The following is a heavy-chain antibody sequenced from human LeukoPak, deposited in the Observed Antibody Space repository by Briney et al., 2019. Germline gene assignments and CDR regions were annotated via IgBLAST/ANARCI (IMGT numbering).Heavy chain of an antibody. CDR1: VYTFIGYY. V-gene: IGHV1-2*02. J-gene: IGHJ4*02. CDR2: INPNSGGT. D-gene: IGHD3-22*01. Sequence: ASVKVSCKASVYTFIGYYMHWVRQAPGQGLEWMAWINPNSGGTNYAQKFQGRVTMTRDTSISTAYMELTRLTSDDTAVYYCARAFDSSGYYFDYWGQGTLVTASS. CDR3: ARAFDSSGYYFDY.